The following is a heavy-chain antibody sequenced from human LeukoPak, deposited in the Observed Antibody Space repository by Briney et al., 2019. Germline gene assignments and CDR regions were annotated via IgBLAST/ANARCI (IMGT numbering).Heavy chain of an antibody. D-gene: IGHD6-19*01. V-gene: IGHV4-34*01. CDR3: ARGHIGSGWYNYYYYGMDV. CDR1: GGSFSGYY. Sequence: PSETLSLTCAVYGGSFSGYYWSWIRQPPGKGLEWIGEINHSGSTNYNPSLKSRVTISVDTSKNQFSLKLSSVTAADTAVYYCARGHIGSGWYNYYYYGMDVWGQGTTVTVSS. J-gene: IGHJ6*02. CDR2: INHSGST.